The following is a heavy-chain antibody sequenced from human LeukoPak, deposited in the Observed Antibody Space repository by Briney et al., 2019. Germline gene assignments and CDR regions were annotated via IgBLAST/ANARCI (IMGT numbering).Heavy chain of an antibody. CDR1: GFTFDDYA. V-gene: IGHV3-9*01. CDR3: AKDIRGYSYGRGGFQH. Sequence: GGSLRLSCAASGFTFDDYAMHWVRQAPGKGLEWVSGISWNSGSIGYADSVKGRFTISRDNAKNSLYLQMNSLRAEDTALYYCAKDIRGYSYGRGGFQHWGQGTLVTVSS. J-gene: IGHJ1*01. CDR2: ISWNSGSI. D-gene: IGHD5-18*01.